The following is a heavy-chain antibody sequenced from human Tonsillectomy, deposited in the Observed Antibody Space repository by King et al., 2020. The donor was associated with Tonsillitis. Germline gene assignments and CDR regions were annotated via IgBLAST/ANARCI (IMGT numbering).Heavy chain of an antibody. CDR2: IKHDGNEK. V-gene: IGHV3-7*03. CDR3: ATGHYELDV. CDR1: GFSFSDYW. Sequence: DVQLVESGGGLVQPGGSLRLSCAASGFSFSDYWMTWVRQAPGKGLEWVASIKHDGNEKYYVDSVKGRFTISRDNAGNSLSLQMNSLTAEDTAVYYCATGHYELDVGGQGTTVTVSS. D-gene: IGHD4-17*01. J-gene: IGHJ6*02.